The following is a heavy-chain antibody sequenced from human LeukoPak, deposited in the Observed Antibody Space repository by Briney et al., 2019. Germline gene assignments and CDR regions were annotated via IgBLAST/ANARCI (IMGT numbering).Heavy chain of an antibody. CDR1: GYTFTSYG. CDR2: ISAYNGNT. CDR3: ARPNPATVTPDY. V-gene: IGHV1-18*01. J-gene: IGHJ4*02. Sequence: ASVKVSCKASGYTFTSYGISWVRQAPEQGLEWMGWISAYNGNTNYAQKLQGRVTMTTDTSTSTAYMELRSLRSDDTAVYYCARPNPATVTPDYWGQGTLVTVSS. D-gene: IGHD4-17*01.